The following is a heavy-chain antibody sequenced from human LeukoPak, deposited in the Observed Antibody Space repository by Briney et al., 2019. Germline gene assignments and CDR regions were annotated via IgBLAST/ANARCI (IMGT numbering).Heavy chain of an antibody. Sequence: SETLSLTCTVSGGSISTYYWSWIRQPPGKGLEWIGYIYYSGSTNYNPSLKSRVTMSLDTSTNKFSLKLTSVTAADTAVYYCARGGTVVNGFGYWGQGTLVTVSS. J-gene: IGHJ4*02. V-gene: IGHV4-59*01. CDR3: ARGGTVVNGFGY. CDR2: IYYSGST. D-gene: IGHD4-23*01. CDR1: GGSISTYY.